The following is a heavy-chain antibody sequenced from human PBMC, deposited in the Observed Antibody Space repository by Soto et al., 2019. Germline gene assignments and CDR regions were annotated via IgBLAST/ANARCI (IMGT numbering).Heavy chain of an antibody. CDR2: ISNNGDTA. J-gene: IGHJ3*02. CDR1: GFTFSSYA. CDR3: ARDVLWFGELLSLPHEAIDI. V-gene: IGHV3-23*01. D-gene: IGHD3-10*01. Sequence: PGGSLRLSCATSGFTFSSYAMVWVRQAAEKGLEWVASISNNGDTAYYADSVKGRFTISRGNSKNTLYLQMNSLRADDTAVYYCARDVLWFGELLSLPHEAIDIWCQATMVT.